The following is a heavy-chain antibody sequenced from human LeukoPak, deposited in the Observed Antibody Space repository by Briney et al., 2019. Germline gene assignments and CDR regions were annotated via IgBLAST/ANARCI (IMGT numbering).Heavy chain of an antibody. V-gene: IGHV4-61*01. D-gene: IGHD3-22*01. Sequence: SETLSLACTVSGGSVSSGSYYWTWIRQPPGKGLEWIGYIYYSGSTNYNPPLKSRVTISVDTSKNQFSLKLSSVTAADTAVYYCARENYYDSTGCRNCLDPWGQGTLVT. CDR3: ARENYYDSTGCRNCLDP. CDR1: GGSVSSGSYY. J-gene: IGHJ5*02. CDR2: IYYSGST.